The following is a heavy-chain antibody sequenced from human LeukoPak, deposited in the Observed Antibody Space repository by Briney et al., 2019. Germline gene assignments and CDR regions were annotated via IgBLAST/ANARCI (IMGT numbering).Heavy chain of an antibody. D-gene: IGHD3-10*01. Sequence: GGSLRLSCAASGFTFSDYYINWIRQAPGKGLEWISYIGSDGSTIYSADSLKGRFTISRDNAKHSLYLQMNSLRAEDTAVYYCARDSRGAFDIWGQGTMVTVSS. CDR2: IGSDGSTI. CDR1: GFTFSDYY. J-gene: IGHJ3*02. CDR3: ARDSRGAFDI. V-gene: IGHV3-11*01.